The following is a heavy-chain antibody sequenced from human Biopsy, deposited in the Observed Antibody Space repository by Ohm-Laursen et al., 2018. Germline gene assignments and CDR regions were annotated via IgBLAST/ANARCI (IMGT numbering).Heavy chain of an antibody. CDR1: GDTFSRSA. J-gene: IGHJ6*02. Sequence: SSVKASCKPSGDTFSRSAFFWVRQAPGQGLVYLGRIIPIVGITNHAQTFQGRITLTADKSTFMVYMELSRLRSDDTAIYYCARGDSGSGYYGMDVWGQGATVSVSS. V-gene: IGHV1-69*04. CDR3: ARGDSGSGYYGMDV. D-gene: IGHD3-10*01. CDR2: IIPIVGIT.